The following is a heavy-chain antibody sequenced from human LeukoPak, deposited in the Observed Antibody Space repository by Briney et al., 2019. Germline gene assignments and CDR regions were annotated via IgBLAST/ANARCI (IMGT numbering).Heavy chain of an antibody. J-gene: IGHJ4*02. Sequence: SETLSLTCTVSGGSISSRSYYWGWIRQPPGKGLEWIGSIYYSGSTYYNPSLKSRVTISVDTSKNQFSLKLSSVTAADTAVYYCARGGYDILTGYTTFDYWGQGTLVTVSS. D-gene: IGHD3-9*01. V-gene: IGHV4-39*07. CDR3: ARGGYDILTGYTTFDY. CDR1: GGSISSRSYY. CDR2: IYYSGST.